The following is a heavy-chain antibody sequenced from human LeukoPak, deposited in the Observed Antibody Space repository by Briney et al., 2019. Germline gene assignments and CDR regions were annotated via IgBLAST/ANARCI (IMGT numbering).Heavy chain of an antibody. J-gene: IGHJ6*02. D-gene: IGHD3-22*01. CDR1: GYTFTGYY. CDR2: INPNSGGT. CDR3: ARADDSSGYLYYYYGMDV. V-gene: IGHV1-2*02. Sequence: ASVKVSCKASGYTFTGYYMHWVRQAPGQGLEWMGWINPNSGGTNYAQKFQGRVTMTRNTSISTAYMELSSLRSEDTAVYYCARADDSSGYLYYYYGMDVWGQGTTVTVSS.